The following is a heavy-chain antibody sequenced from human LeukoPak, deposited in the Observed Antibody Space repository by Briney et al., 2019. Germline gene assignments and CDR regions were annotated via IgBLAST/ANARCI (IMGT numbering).Heavy chain of an antibody. J-gene: IGHJ4*02. Sequence: SQTLSLTCTVSGGSISSGGYYWSWIRQHPGKGLEWIGYIYYSGSTYYNPSLKSRFTISVYTSKNQFSLKLSSVTAADTAVYYCARGPFIVVVPAAISDWGQGTLVTVSS. D-gene: IGHD2-2*02. CDR1: GGSISSGGYY. CDR3: ARGPFIVVVPAAISD. CDR2: IYYSGST. V-gene: IGHV4-31*03.